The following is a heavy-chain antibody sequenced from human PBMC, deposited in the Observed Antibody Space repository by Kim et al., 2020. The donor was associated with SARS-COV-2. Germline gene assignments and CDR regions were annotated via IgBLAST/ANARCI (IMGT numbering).Heavy chain of an antibody. D-gene: IGHD3-10*01. V-gene: IGHV4-4*08. Sequence: TPTTNRRVTISVDTSKNQFSPKLCSVTAAETAVYYCARVRGGVRGVTFDYWGQGTLVTVSS. CDR3: ARVRGGVRGVTFDY. J-gene: IGHJ4*02.